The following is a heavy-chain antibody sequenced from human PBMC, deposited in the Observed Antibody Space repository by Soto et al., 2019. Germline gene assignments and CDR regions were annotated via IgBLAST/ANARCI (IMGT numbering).Heavy chain of an antibody. CDR3: ASTMAGAFDI. Sequence: GGSLRLCCVTSGFTFSTYAMNWVRQAPGKGLEWVSAIGGGSLNIYYADSVKGRFTISRDNSKNTLYLQMNSLRAEDTAVYYCASTMAGAFDIWGQGTMVTVSS. V-gene: IGHV3-23*01. J-gene: IGHJ3*02. CDR2: IGGGSLNI. D-gene: IGHD3-10*01. CDR1: GFTFSTYA.